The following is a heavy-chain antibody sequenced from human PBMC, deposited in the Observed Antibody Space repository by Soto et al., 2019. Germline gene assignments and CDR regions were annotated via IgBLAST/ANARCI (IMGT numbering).Heavy chain of an antibody. CDR2: VYYNESA. CDR3: AALLAGG. V-gene: IGHV4-30-4*01. CDR1: GASVTSGDFY. D-gene: IGHD3-10*01. Sequence: QVQLQEPGPRLVSTSETLSLTCTVSGASVTSGDFYWSWIRQPPGKGLEWIGYVYYNESAYYNPSLKSRTSISVDTSKNHFTLELSSVTAADTAVYYCAALLAGGWGQGSLVTVS. J-gene: IGHJ4*02.